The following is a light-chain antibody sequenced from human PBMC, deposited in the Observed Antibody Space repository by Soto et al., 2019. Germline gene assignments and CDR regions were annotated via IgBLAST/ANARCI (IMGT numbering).Light chain of an antibody. V-gene: IGKV1-5*01. CDR3: QQYNPYPWT. CDR1: QSISSW. Sequence: DIQMTQSPATLSASVGDRVTITCRASQSISSWLAWYQQKPGKVPKLLIDDASSLESGVPSRFSGSGSGTEFTLTISSLQPDDFATYYCQQYNPYPWTFSQGTKVEIK. CDR2: DAS. J-gene: IGKJ1*01.